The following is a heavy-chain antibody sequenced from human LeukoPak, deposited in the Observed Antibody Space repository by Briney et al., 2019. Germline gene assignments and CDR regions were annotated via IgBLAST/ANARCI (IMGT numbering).Heavy chain of an antibody. D-gene: IGHD3-22*01. CDR2: ISGSGGST. CDR3: AKAPYYYDSSGYYDY. CDR1: GFTFSSYA. Sequence: QSGGSLRLSCAASGFTFSSYATSWVRQAPGKGLEWVSAISGSGGSTYYADSVKGRFTISRDNSKNTLYLQMNSLRAEDTAVYYCAKAPYYYDSSGYYDYWGQGTLVTVSS. J-gene: IGHJ4*02. V-gene: IGHV3-23*01.